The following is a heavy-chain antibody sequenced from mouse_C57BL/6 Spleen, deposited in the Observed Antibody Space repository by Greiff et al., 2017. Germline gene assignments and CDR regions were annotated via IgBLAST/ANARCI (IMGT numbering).Heavy chain of an antibody. J-gene: IGHJ3*01. CDR3: TRAQATGFAY. D-gene: IGHD3-2*02. V-gene: IGHV6-3*01. Sequence: EVKLVESGGGLVQPGGSMKLSCVASGFTFSNYWMNWVRQSPEKGLEWVAQIRLKSDNYATHYAESVKGRFTISRDASKSSVYLQMNNLRAEDTGIYYCTRAQATGFAYWGQGTLVTVSA. CDR2: IRLKSDNYAT. CDR1: GFTFSNYW.